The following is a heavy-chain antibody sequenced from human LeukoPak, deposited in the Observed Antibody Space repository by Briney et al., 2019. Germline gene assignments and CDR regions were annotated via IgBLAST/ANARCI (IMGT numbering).Heavy chain of an antibody. CDR2: IYHSGST. V-gene: IGHV4-59*11. CDR1: GGSISSHY. CDR3: ARVGYYGSGSYYKGVVIDY. D-gene: IGHD3-10*01. J-gene: IGHJ4*02. Sequence: SETLSLTCTVSGGSISSHYWSWIRQPPGKGLEWTGYIYHSGSTNYNPSLKSRVTISVDTSKNQFSLKLSSVTAADTAVYYCARVGYYGSGSYYKGVVIDYWGQGTLVTVSS.